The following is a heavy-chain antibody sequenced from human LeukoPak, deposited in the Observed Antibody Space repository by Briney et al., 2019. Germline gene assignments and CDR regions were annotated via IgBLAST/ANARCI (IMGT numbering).Heavy chain of an antibody. D-gene: IGHD3-9*01. V-gene: IGHV1-2*02. CDR2: INPNSGGT. CDR1: GYTFTGYY. J-gene: IGHJ4*02. Sequence: ASVKVSCKASGYTFTGYYVHWVRQAPGQGLEWMGWINPNSGGTNYARKFQGRVTMTRDTSISTAYMELSRLRSDDTAVYYCARGDHYDVLTGFQTPSHLSDYWGQGTLVTVSS. CDR3: ARGDHYDVLTGFQTPSHLSDY.